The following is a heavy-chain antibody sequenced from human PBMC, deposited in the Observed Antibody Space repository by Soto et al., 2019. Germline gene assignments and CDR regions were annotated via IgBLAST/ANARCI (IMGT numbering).Heavy chain of an antibody. J-gene: IGHJ4*02. Sequence: SQTLSLTCAISGDSVSNNGAAWNWIRQSPSRGLEWRGRTYYRSRWHTDYAVSMKSRITITPDTSKNQFSLQVNSVTPEDTALYHCSRDHPAYHSAFDSWGQGTLVTVSS. V-gene: IGHV6-1*01. CDR3: SRDHPAYHSAFDS. CDR1: GDSVSNNGAA. D-gene: IGHD4-4*01. CDR2: TYYRSRWHT.